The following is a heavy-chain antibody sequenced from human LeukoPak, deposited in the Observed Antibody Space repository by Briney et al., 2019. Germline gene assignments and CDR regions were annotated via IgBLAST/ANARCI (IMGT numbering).Heavy chain of an antibody. CDR1: GFTFSGSA. CDR3: TTDTILRG. V-gene: IGHV3-73*01. D-gene: IGHD3-10*01. CDR2: VRSKANNYAT. Sequence: GGSLKLSCAASGFTFSGSAMHWVRQASGKGLEWVGRVRSKANNYATTYAASVNGRFTISRDDSKNTAYLQMNSLKTEDTAVYYCTTDTILRGWGQGTLVTVSS. J-gene: IGHJ4*02.